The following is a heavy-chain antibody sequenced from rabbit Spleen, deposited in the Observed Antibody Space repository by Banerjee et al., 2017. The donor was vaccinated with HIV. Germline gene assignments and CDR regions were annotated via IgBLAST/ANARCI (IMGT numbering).Heavy chain of an antibody. CDR1: GFAFSAYG. CDR3: VRDRANIGGDYGPYYFDL. V-gene: IGHV1S47*01. D-gene: IGHD2-1*01. CDR2: IDPLFDNT. Sequence: QEQLVESGGGLVQPGGSLKLTCKASGFAFSAYGVTWVGQAPGEGLEWIGYIDPLFDNTYCASWVNGRFTISRHNAQNTLYLQLNSLTAADTAAYFCVRDRANIGGDYGPYYFDLWGPGTLVTVS. J-gene: IGHJ4*01.